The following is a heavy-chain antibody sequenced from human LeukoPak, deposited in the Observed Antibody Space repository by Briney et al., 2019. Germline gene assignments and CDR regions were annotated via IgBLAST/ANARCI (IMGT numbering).Heavy chain of an antibody. V-gene: IGHV1-69*06. J-gene: IGHJ4*02. CDR1: GGTFSSYA. D-gene: IGHD7-27*01. CDR3: ARLSSLGYFDY. CDR2: NIPIFGTA. Sequence: ASVNVSCKSSGGTFSSYAISWVRQAPGQGLEWMGGNIPIFGTANYAQKFQGRVTITADKSTSTAYMELSSLRSEDTAVYYCARLSSLGYFDYWGQGTLVTVSS.